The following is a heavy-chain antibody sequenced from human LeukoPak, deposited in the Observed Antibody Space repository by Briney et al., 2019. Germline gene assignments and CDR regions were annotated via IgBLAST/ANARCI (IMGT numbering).Heavy chain of an antibody. Sequence: ASVKVSCKASGYTFTGYYMHWVRQAPGQGLEWMGWINPSSGGTNYAQKFQGRVTMTRDTSISTAYMELSRLRSDDTAVYYCARAYNGYDRRFDPWGQGTLVTVSS. CDR2: INPSSGGT. J-gene: IGHJ5*02. V-gene: IGHV1-2*02. CDR3: ARAYNGYDRRFDP. D-gene: IGHD5-12*01. CDR1: GYTFTGYY.